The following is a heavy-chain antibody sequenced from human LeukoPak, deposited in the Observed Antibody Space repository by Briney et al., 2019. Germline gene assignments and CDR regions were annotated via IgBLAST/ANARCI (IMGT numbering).Heavy chain of an antibody. CDR1: GYTFTSYG. CDR2: ISAYNGNT. V-gene: IGHV1-18*01. J-gene: IGHJ4*02. D-gene: IGHD6-19*01. CDR3: ARDVLLVAGTPVGIDY. Sequence: ASVKVSCKASGYTFTSYGISWVRQAPGQGLEWMGWISAYNGNTNYAQKLQGRVTMTTDTSTSTAYMELRSLRSDDSAVYYCARDVLLVAGTPVGIDYWGQGTLVTVSS.